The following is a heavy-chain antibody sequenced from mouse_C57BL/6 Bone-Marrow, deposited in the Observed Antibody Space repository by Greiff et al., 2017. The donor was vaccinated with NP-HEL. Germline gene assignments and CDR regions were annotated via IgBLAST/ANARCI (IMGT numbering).Heavy chain of an antibody. V-gene: IGHV5-9-1*02. D-gene: IGHD1-1*01. CDR1: GFTFSSYA. CDR2: ISSGGDYI. J-gene: IGHJ4*01. CDR3: THGSSYYAMDY. Sequence: EVQLQESGEGLVKPGGSLKLSCAASGFTFSSYAMSWVRQTPEKRLEWVAYISSGGDYIYYADTVKGRFTISRDNARNTLYLQMSSLKSEDTAMYYCTHGSSYYAMDYWGKGTSVTVAS.